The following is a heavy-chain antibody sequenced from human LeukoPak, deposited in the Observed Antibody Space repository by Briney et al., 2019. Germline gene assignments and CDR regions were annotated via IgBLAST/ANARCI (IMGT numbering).Heavy chain of an antibody. D-gene: IGHD6-6*01. V-gene: IGHV3-21*01. CDR1: GFTFSSYS. CDR2: ISSSSSYI. CDR3: ARDQKGSSSPWGVSDY. J-gene: IGHJ4*02. Sequence: KAGGSLRLSCAASGFTFSSYSMNWVRQAPGKGLEWVSSISSSSSYIYYADSVKGRFTISRDNAKNSLYLQMNSLRAEDTAVYYCARDQKGSSSPWGVSDYWGQGTLVTVSS.